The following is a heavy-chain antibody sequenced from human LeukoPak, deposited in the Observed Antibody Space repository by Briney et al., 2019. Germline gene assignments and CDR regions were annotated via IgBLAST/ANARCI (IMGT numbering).Heavy chain of an antibody. V-gene: IGHV1-18*01. CDR2: ISAYNGNT. CDR1: GYTFTSYG. J-gene: IGHJ5*02. D-gene: IGHD3-3*01. Sequence: GASVKVSCKASGYTFTSYGISWVRQAPGQGLEWLGWISAYNGNTNYAQKLQGRVTMTTDTSTSTAYMELRSLRSDDTAVYYCARADDFWSGYPTNWFDPWGQGTLVTVSS. CDR3: ARADDFWSGYPTNWFDP.